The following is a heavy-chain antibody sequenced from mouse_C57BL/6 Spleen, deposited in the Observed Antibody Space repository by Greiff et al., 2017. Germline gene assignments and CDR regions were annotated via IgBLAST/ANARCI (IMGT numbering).Heavy chain of an antibody. CDR1: GYTFTSYW. Sequence: QVQLQQPGAELVKPGASVKLSCKASGYTFTSYWMQWVKQRPGQGLEWIGEIDPSDSYTNYNQKFKGKATLTVDTSSSTAYMQLSSLTTEDSAIYDCARGVALYYYAMDYWGQGTSVTVSS. CDR3: ARGVALYYYAMDY. V-gene: IGHV1-50*01. D-gene: IGHD1-1*01. CDR2: IDPSDSYT. J-gene: IGHJ4*01.